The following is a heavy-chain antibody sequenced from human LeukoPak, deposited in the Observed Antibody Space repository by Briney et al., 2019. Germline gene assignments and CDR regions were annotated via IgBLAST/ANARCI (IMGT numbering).Heavy chain of an antibody. CDR3: ARVSLVSDFWSGYYSRYYYYGMDV. CDR2: IYYSGST. J-gene: IGHJ6*02. V-gene: IGHV4-61*05. CDR1: GGSISSSSYY. Sequence: SETLSLICTVSGGSISSSSYYWGWIRQPPGKGLEWIGYIYYSGSTNYNPSLKSRVTISVDTSKNQFSLKLSSVTAADTAVYYCARVSLVSDFWSGYYSRYYYYGMDVWGQGTTVTVSS. D-gene: IGHD3-3*01.